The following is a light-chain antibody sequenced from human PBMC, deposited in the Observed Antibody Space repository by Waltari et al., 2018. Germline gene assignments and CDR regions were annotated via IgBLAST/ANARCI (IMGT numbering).Light chain of an antibody. J-gene: IGKJ2*01. Sequence: DIVMTQSPDSLAVSLGERATINCKSSQSVLHSPVNKDYLAWFQQGPGQPPKLLIYWASTRESGVPDRFSGSGSGTDFTLTISSLQAEDVAVYYCQQYHSPPYTFGQGTKLEIK. CDR1: QSVLHSPVNKDY. CDR2: WAS. CDR3: QQYHSPPYT. V-gene: IGKV4-1*01.